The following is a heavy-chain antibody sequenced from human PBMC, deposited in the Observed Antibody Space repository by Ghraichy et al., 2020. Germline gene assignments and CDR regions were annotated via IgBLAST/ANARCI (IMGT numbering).Heavy chain of an antibody. CDR1: GGSISSYY. CDR3: ARAPPGKGQWLSRGAFDI. V-gene: IGHV4-59*01. Sequence: SETLSLTCTVSGGSISSYYWSWIRQPPGKGLEWIGYIYYSGSTNYNPSLKSRVTISVDTSKNQFSLKLSSVTAADTAVYYCARAPPGKGQWLSRGAFDIWGQGSMVTVSS. CDR2: IYYSGST. D-gene: IGHD6-19*01. J-gene: IGHJ3*02.